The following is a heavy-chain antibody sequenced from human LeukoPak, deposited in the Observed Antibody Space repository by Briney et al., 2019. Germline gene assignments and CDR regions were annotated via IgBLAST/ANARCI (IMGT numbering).Heavy chain of an antibody. D-gene: IGHD2-2*01. V-gene: IGHV3-30*03. CDR3: ATGDYFSNGDIVVVPAAFDP. CDR1: GFTFSSYG. Sequence: GRSLRLSCAASGFTFSSYGMHWVRQAPGKGLEWVAVISYDGSNKYYADSVKGRFTISRDNSKNTLYLQMNSLRAEDTAVYYCATGDYFSNGDIVVVPAAFDPWDQGTLVTVSS. CDR2: ISYDGSNK. J-gene: IGHJ5*02.